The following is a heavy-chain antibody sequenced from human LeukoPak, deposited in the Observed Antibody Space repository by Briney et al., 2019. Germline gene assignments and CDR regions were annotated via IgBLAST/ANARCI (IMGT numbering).Heavy chain of an antibody. J-gene: IGHJ4*02. Sequence: GGSLRLSCSPSGFTFSSYALHWVRQAPGKGLEYVSAISSNGGSTYYADSVRGRFTISRDNSKNTLYLQMSSLRPEDTAIYYCVKGPYIVIIPAAQGYFDYWGQGTLVTVSS. CDR1: GFTFSSYA. CDR3: VKGPYIVIIPAAQGYFDY. CDR2: ISSNGGST. V-gene: IGHV3-64D*06. D-gene: IGHD2-2*01.